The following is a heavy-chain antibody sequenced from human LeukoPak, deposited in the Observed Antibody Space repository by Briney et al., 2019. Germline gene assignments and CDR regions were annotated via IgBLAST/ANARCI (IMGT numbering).Heavy chain of an antibody. CDR3: ARDTRLGSSGWYYFDY. Sequence: SETLSLTCAVYGGSFSGYYWSWIRQPAGKGLEWIGRIYTSGSTNYNPSLKSRVTMSVDTSKNQFSLKLSSVTAADTAVYYCARDTRLGSSGWYYFDYWGQGTLVTVSS. V-gene: IGHV4-4*07. CDR2: IYTSGST. CDR1: GGSFSGYY. J-gene: IGHJ4*02. D-gene: IGHD6-19*01.